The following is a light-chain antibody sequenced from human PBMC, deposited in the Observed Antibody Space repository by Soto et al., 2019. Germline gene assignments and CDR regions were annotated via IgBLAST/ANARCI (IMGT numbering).Light chain of an antibody. CDR1: QTVSSNY. J-gene: IGKJ1*01. Sequence: EIVLTQSPGTLSLSPLESATLSCRASQTVSSNYLAWYQQRVGQAPRLLIYVASSRATGVPDRFSGSGSGTDFTLTISRLEPEDFAVYFCQQYGTSPWTFGQGTKVEIK. CDR2: VAS. CDR3: QQYGTSPWT. V-gene: IGKV3-20*01.